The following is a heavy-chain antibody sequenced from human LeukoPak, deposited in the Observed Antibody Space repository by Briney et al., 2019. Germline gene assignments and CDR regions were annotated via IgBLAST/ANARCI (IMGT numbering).Heavy chain of an antibody. Sequence: GASVKVSCKASGYTFTDYYMHWVRQAPGQRLEWMGWINPNSDDPKYAQKFQGRVTMTRDTSISTAYMELSSLRSDDTAIYYCARDGGHYYDASGYYSGFDYWGQETLVTVSS. CDR2: INPNSDDP. D-gene: IGHD3-22*01. J-gene: IGHJ4*02. CDR3: ARDGGHYYDASGYYSGFDY. V-gene: IGHV1-2*02. CDR1: GYTFTDYY.